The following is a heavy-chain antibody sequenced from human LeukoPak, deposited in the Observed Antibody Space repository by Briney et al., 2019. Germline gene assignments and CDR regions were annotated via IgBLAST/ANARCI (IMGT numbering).Heavy chain of an antibody. V-gene: IGHV4-59*01. J-gene: IGHJ4*02. CDR3: AIDGYSGNDGL. CDR1: GGSISTYY. Sequence: SETLSLTCTVSGGSISTYYWSWIRQPPGKGLEWIGYIYHSGSTKYNPSLKSRVTISVDTSKNQFSLKLSSVTAADTAVYYCAIDGYSGNDGLWGQGTLVTVSS. CDR2: IYHSGST. D-gene: IGHD5-12*01.